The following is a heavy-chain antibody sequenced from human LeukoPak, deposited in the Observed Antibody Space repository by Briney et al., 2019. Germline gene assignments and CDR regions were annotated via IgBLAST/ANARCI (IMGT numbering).Heavy chain of an antibody. D-gene: IGHD3-22*01. Sequence: GRSLSLSCAASGFTFSYYTMHWVRHAPGEGLEWVAVISNDGRNKYYAVSGKGPLTIARDNCKDTLDLQMNSLSAEDTAVYYCARVLNYYDSSGYYFSYWGQGTLVTVSS. CDR2: ISNDGRNK. V-gene: IGHV3-30*04. CDR1: GFTFSYYT. J-gene: IGHJ4*02. CDR3: ARVLNYYDSSGYYFSY.